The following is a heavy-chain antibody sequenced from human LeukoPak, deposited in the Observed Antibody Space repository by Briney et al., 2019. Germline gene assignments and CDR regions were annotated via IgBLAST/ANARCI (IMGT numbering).Heavy chain of an antibody. CDR3: ARAGYGGYGTDY. V-gene: IGHV4-34*01. Sequence: SETLSLTCAVYGGSFSGYYWSWIRQPPGKGLEWIGEINHSGSTNYNPSLKSRVTISVDTSKNQFSLKLSSVTAADTAVYYCARAGYGGYGTDYWGQGTLVTVSS. CDR1: GGSFSGYY. J-gene: IGHJ4*02. D-gene: IGHD5-12*01. CDR2: INHSGST.